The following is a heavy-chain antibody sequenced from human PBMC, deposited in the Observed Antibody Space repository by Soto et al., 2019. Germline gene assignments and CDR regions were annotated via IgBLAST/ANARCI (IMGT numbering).Heavy chain of an antibody. J-gene: IGHJ4*02. D-gene: IGHD3-16*01. CDR1: GFSLSTTGVG. CDR2: IYWDDNK. V-gene: IGHV2-5*02. CDR3: ANSRLRGDFDS. Sequence: SGPTLVNPTQTLTLTCTFSGFSLSTTGVGVGWIRQPPGKALEWLALIYWDDNKRYSPSLKSRLNITKDTSKNQVVFTMTNMDPVDTATYFCANSRLRGDFDSWGQGALVTVSS.